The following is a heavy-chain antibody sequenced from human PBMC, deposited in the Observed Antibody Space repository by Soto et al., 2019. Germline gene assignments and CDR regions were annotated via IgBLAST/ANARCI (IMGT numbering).Heavy chain of an antibody. CDR3: ARIFPYCGGDCYSVGAFDV. D-gene: IGHD2-21*02. CDR1: GGSIISDDHY. CDR2: VFHRGGT. V-gene: IGHV4-39*01. Sequence: PSETLSLTXTVSGGSIISDDHYWAWIRQPPGKGLAWIGSVFHRGGTYYNPSLKSRVAISIDTSKNQFSLTVTSVTAEDTASYYCARIFPYCGGDCYSVGAFDVWGQGTLVTVSS. J-gene: IGHJ3*01.